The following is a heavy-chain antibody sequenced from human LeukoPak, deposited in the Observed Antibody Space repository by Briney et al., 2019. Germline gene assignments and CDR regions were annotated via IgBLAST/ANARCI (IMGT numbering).Heavy chain of an antibody. V-gene: IGHV3-7*04. Sequence: GGSLRLSCSASGFPFSHYWMTWVRQAPGKGLEWVANINQDESEKYYVDSVKGHFTISRDNARNSLYLQMNSPRPEDTAVYFCVRAAGALNFWGQGTLVTVSS. J-gene: IGHJ4*02. CDR1: GFPFSHYW. D-gene: IGHD6-19*01. CDR3: VRAAGALNF. CDR2: INQDESEK.